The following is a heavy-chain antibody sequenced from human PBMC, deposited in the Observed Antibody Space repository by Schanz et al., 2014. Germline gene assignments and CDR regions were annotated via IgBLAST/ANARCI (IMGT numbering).Heavy chain of an antibody. CDR3: ARSYHDDDDYTRALGM. V-gene: IGHV3-21*01. CDR1: GFPFSYYT. CDR2: IGRRGQVI. Sequence: VESGGGLVKPGGSLRLSCAVSGFPFSYYTMNWVRQAPGKGPEWVACIGRRGQVIYYADSMEGRFTISRDNAQNSLFLQMNSLRVEDTAVYYCARSYHDDDDYTRALGMWGQGTMVTVSS. D-gene: IGHD3-16*01. J-gene: IGHJ3*02.